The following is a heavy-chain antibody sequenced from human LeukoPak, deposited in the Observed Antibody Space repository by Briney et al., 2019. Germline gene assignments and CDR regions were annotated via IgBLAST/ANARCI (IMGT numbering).Heavy chain of an antibody. V-gene: IGHV3-53*01. J-gene: IGHJ4*02. Sequence: GGSLRLSCVASGFIVSNNYMSWVRQAPGKGLEWVSVLYNAGSTYYADSVKGRFTISRDNSKNTLYLQMNSLRAEDTAVYYCARGPTDYYDSSGYHHWGQGTLVTVSS. D-gene: IGHD3-22*01. CDR2: LYNAGST. CDR3: ARGPTDYYDSSGYHH. CDR1: GFIVSNNY.